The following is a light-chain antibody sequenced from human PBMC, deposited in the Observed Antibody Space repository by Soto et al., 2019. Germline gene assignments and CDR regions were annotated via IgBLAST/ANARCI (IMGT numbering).Light chain of an antibody. J-gene: IGKJ1*01. Sequence: DIQMTQSPSSLSASVGDRVTITCRASQRVRTYLNWYQQKPGKAPNLLIYGVSTLHSGVPSRFSGTGSGTDFTLTISSLQPEDFASYCCQQSYSTPWTFGPGTKVDIK. CDR2: GVS. V-gene: IGKV1-39*01. CDR1: QRVRTY. CDR3: QQSYSTPWT.